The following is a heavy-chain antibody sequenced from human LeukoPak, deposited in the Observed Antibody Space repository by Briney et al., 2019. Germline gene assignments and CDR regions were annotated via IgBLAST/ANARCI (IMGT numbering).Heavy chain of an antibody. Sequence: PGRSLRLSCAASGFTFSSYGMHWVRQAPGKGLEWVAVIRYDGSNKYYADSVKGRFTISRDNSKNTLYLQMNSLRAEDTAVYYCAKDWSYGELDAFDIWGQGTMVTVSS. CDR2: IRYDGSNK. CDR1: GFTFSSYG. J-gene: IGHJ3*02. V-gene: IGHV3-33*06. D-gene: IGHD4-17*01. CDR3: AKDWSYGELDAFDI.